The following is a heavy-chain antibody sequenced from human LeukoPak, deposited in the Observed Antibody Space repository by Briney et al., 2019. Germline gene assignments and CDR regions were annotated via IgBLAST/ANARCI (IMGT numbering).Heavy chain of an antibody. D-gene: IGHD1-14*01. J-gene: IGHJ6*02. V-gene: IGHV3-30*03. CDR1: GFTFSSYG. CDR2: ISYDGSNK. CDR3: ARLTGSKADGMDV. Sequence: GGSLRLSCAASGFTFSSYGMHWVRQAPGKGLEWVAVISYDGSNKYYADSVKGRFTISRDNSKNTLYLQMNSLRAEDTAVYYCARLTGSKADGMDVWGQGTTVTVSS.